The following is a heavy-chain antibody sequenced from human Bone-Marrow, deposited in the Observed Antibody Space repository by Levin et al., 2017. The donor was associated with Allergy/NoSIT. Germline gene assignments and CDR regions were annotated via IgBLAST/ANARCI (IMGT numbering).Heavy chain of an antibody. CDR1: GFTFSSYW. CDR2: IKQDGSEK. J-gene: IGHJ4*02. D-gene: IGHD4-17*01. Sequence: PGGSLRLSCAASGFTFSSYWMSWVRQAPGKGLEWVANIKQDGSEKYYVDSAKGRFTISRDNAQNSLYLQMDSLRAEDTAVYYCARVYSSIVYGDYSYFDYWGQGTLVTVSS. CDR3: ARVYSSIVYGDYSYFDY. V-gene: IGHV3-7*01.